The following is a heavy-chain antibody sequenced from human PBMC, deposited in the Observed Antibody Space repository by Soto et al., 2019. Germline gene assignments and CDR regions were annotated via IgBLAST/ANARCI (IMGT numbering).Heavy chain of an antibody. D-gene: IGHD6-25*01. CDR1: GGTFSSYA. CDR3: AKGGVLAAASDY. CDR2: IIPIFGTT. J-gene: IGHJ4*02. V-gene: IGHV1-69*01. Sequence: QVQLVQSGAEVKKPGSSVKVSCKASGGTFSSYAIGWVRQAPGQGLEWMGGIIPIFGTTSYAQKFQGRVTITADESTSTAYMELSSLRSEDTAVYYCAKGGVLAAASDYWGQGTLDTVSS.